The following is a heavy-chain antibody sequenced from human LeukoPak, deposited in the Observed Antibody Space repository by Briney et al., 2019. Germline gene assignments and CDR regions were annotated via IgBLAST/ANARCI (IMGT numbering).Heavy chain of an antibody. CDR3: ASSPGAFDI. D-gene: IGHD3-10*01. CDR2: ISGGSSTI. CDR1: GFTLSNYG. V-gene: IGHV3-48*02. Sequence: GGSLRLSCAASGFTLSNYGMNWVRQAPGKGLEWVSYISGGSSTIYYADSVKGRFTISRDNAQNSLYLQMNSLRDEDTAVYYCASSPGAFDISGQGIMVIVSS. J-gene: IGHJ3*02.